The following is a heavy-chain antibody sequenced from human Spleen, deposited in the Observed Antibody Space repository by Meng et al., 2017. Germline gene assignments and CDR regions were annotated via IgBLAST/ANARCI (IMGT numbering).Heavy chain of an antibody. Sequence: GESLKISCAASGFSVSHNYMSWVRQAPGKGLVWVSRINSDGSSTSYADSVKGRFTISRDNAKNTLYLQMNSLRAEDTAVYYCAKDRRSIAVAGTGGDYWGQGTLVTVSS. V-gene: IGHV3-74*01. CDR3: AKDRRSIAVAGTGGDY. CDR2: INSDGSST. J-gene: IGHJ4*02. CDR1: GFSVSHNY. D-gene: IGHD6-19*01.